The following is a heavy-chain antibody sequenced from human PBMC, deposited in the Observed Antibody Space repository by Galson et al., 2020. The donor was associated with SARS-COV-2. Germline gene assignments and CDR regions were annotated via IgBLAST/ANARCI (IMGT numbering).Heavy chain of an antibody. V-gene: IGHV3-48*03. CDR2: ISSSGRTI. CDR1: GFTFSNYE. J-gene: IGHJ4*02. Sequence: TGGSLRLSCAASGFTFSNYEMNWVRKAPGQGLEWVSYISSSGRTIHYADSVKGRFTISRDNAKSSQSLQMNSLRAEDTAVYYCARLDAYGPGYWGQGTLVTVSS. CDR3: ARLDAYGPGY. D-gene: IGHD2-21*01.